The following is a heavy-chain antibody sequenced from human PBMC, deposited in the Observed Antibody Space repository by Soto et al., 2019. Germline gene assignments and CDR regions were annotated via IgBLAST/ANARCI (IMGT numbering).Heavy chain of an antibody. CDR3: AREMAAPNWNPTPDWYAFDI. D-gene: IGHD1-1*01. CDR1: GGSISSGGYS. Sequence: QLQLQESGSGLVKPSQTLSLTCAVSGGSISSGGYSWSWIRQPPGKGLEWIGYIYHSGSTYYNPSLKSRVTISVDRSKNQFSLKLSSVTAADTAVYYCAREMAAPNWNPTPDWYAFDIWGQGTMVTVSS. CDR2: IYHSGST. J-gene: IGHJ3*02. V-gene: IGHV4-30-2*01.